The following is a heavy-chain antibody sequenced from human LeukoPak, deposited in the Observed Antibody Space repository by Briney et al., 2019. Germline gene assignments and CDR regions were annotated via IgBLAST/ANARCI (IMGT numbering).Heavy chain of an antibody. V-gene: IGHV3-7*01. D-gene: IGHD3-10*02. J-gene: IGHJ6*04. Sequence: PGGSLRLSCAVSGFTVSGNYMSWVRQAPGKGLEWVATIKQDGSEKFYVDSVKGRFTISRDNAKNSLYLQMNSLRAEDTAVYYCAELGITMIGGVWGKGTTVTISS. CDR3: AELGITMIGGV. CDR2: IKQDGSEK. CDR1: GFTVSGNY.